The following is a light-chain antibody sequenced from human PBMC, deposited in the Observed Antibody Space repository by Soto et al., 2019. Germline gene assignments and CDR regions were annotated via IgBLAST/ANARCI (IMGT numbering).Light chain of an antibody. CDR2: GAS. Sequence: EIVMTQSPATLSVSPGERATLSCRASQSVSSNLAWYQQKPGQAPRLLIYGASTRATGIPARFSGSGSGTAVTLTISSLQSEDFVVYYCQHSWTFGQGTKVEIK. V-gene: IGKV3-15*01. CDR1: QSVSSN. CDR3: QHSWT. J-gene: IGKJ1*01.